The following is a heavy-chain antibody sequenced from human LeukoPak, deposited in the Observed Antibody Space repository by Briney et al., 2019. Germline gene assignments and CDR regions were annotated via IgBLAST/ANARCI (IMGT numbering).Heavy chain of an antibody. CDR1: RDSIGSHY. CDR3: ARDYYDSRGEAFDI. D-gene: IGHD3-22*01. J-gene: IGHJ3*02. Sequence: SETLSLTCTVSRDSIGSHYWSWIRQPPGKGLEWIGYIFYVGSTNYNPSLKSRVTISVDTSKNQFSLKLNSVTAADTAVYFCARDYYDSRGEAFDIWGQGTMVTVSS. CDR2: IFYVGST. V-gene: IGHV4-59*11.